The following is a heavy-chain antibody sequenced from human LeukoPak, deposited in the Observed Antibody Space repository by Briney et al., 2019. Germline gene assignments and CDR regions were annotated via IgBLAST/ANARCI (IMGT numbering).Heavy chain of an antibody. CDR1: GFTFGDYA. CDR2: IRSNTFGGTG. Sequence: PGGSLRLSCTVSGFTFGDYAMSWVRQAPGKGLEWVGFIRSNTFGGTGEYAASVKGRFTISRDDSKSIAYLQMNSLKTEDTAVYYCSRDQYKYNYGSGSSGLFDYWGQGTLVTVSS. V-gene: IGHV3-49*04. D-gene: IGHD3-10*01. J-gene: IGHJ4*02. CDR3: SRDQYKYNYGSGSSGLFDY.